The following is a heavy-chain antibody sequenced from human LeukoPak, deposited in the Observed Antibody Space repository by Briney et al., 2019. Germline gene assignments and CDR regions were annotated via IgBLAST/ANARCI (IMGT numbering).Heavy chain of an antibody. CDR3: ARDGVPFDWLLMRWQLDY. CDR2: ISYDGSNK. J-gene: IGHJ4*02. D-gene: IGHD3-9*01. CDR1: GFTFSSYA. Sequence: PGGSLRLSCAASGFTFSSYAMHWVRQAPGKGLEWVAVISYDGSNKYYADSVKGRFTISRDNSKNTLYLQMNSLRAEDTAVYYCARDGVPFDWLLMRWQLDYWGQGTLVTVSS. V-gene: IGHV3-30*04.